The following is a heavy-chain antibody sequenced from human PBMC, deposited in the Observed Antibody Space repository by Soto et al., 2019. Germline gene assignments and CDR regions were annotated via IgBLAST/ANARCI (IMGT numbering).Heavy chain of an antibody. D-gene: IGHD1-1*01. Sequence: QVHLVPSGAEVKKPGASVKVSCQGSGYAFTTYGITCVRQAPGQGLEWMGRISEHNGNTNYSQKRQGRVTVARDTCTSTAYMELRSMRYDDTAVYYCARGRYGDYWGQTALVTVSS. CDR3: ARGRYGDY. CDR1: GYAFTTYG. CDR2: ISEHNGNT. V-gene: IGHV1-18*01. J-gene: IGHJ4*02.